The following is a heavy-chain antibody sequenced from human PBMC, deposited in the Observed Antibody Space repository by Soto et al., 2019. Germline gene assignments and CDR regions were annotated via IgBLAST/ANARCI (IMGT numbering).Heavy chain of an antibody. J-gene: IGHJ6*02. CDR1: GFSLSNGRMG. CDR3: VRMNADTYSHYYAMDV. V-gene: IGHV2-26*03. CDR2: IFSDAER. D-gene: IGHD1-1*01. Sequence: QVTLKESGPVLVKPTETLTLTCTISGFSLSNGRMGVSWIRQSPGKALEWLAHIFSDAERSYSSSMQSRLTISTDTSGTQVFLSMTNMDPVDTGTYFCVRMNADTYSHYYAMDVWGQGTTVTVSS.